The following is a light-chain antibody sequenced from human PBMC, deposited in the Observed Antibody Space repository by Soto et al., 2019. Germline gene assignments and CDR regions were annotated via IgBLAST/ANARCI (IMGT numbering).Light chain of an antibody. CDR2: GVS. CDR1: QSVSSGH. Sequence: EIVLTQSPGTLSLSPGERATLSCRARQSVSSGHLAWYQQKPGQAPRLLIYGVSSRATGIPDRFSGSGSGKDFALTISRLEPEDFAVYYCQQYGSSPWTFGQGTKVDIK. J-gene: IGKJ1*01. CDR3: QQYGSSPWT. V-gene: IGKV3-20*01.